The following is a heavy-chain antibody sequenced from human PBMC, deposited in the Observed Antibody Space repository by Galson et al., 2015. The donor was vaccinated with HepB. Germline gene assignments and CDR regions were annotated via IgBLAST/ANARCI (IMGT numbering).Heavy chain of an antibody. D-gene: IGHD2-15*01. CDR3: ARKLSQGYCSGGSCPAQYNMDV. CDR1: GYTFISYD. CDR2: MNPTSGNT. J-gene: IGHJ6*02. V-gene: IGHV1-8*01. Sequence: SVKVSCKASGYTFISYDINWVRQATGQGLEWMGWMNPTSGNTGYAQKFQGRVSMTRNTSISTAYMELSSLRSEDTAVYYCARKLSQGYCSGGSCPAQYNMDVWGQGTPVTVSS.